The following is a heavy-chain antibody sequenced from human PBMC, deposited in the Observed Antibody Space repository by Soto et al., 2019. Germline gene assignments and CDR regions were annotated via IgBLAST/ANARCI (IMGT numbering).Heavy chain of an antibody. Sequence: QVQLVESGGGLVKPGGSLRLSCAASGFTFSDYYMSWIRQAPGKGLEWLSYISGSNTYTDYADSVKGRFTISRDNAKNSLYLQMNSLRADDTAVYYCARSMKTGKNFDHWGQGTLVTVSS. J-gene: IGHJ4*02. CDR2: ISGSNTYT. V-gene: IGHV3-11*05. CDR3: ARSMKTGKNFDH. CDR1: GFTFSDYY. D-gene: IGHD7-27*01.